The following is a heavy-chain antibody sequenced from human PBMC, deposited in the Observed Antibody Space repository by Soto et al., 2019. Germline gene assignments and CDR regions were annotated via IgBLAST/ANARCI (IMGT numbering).Heavy chain of an antibody. J-gene: IGHJ6*02. D-gene: IGHD3-9*01. CDR1: GYSFTGYY. CDR3: ARDARYYILAGYLRPYYSYGMDV. Sequence: GASANVSCKDSGYSFTGYYMHWVRQAPGQGLEWMGWINPNSGGTNYAQNFQGRVTMTRDTSISTAYMELSRLRSDDTAVYYCARDARYYILAGYLRPYYSYGMDVWGQGTTVTVSS. V-gene: IGHV1-2*02. CDR2: INPNSGGT.